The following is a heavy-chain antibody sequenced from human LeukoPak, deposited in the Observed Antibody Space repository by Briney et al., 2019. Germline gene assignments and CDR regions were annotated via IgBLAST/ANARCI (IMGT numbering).Heavy chain of an antibody. CDR1: GGSISSYY. J-gene: IGHJ6*03. D-gene: IGHD3-3*01. CDR2: IYYSGST. Sequence: PSETLSLTCTVPGGSISSYYWSWIRRPPGKGLEWIGYIYYSGSTNYNPSLKSRVTISVDTSKNQFSLKLSSVTAADTAVYYCARYYDFWSGYSEGTGYYYYMDVWGKGTTVTVSS. CDR3: ARYYDFWSGYSEGTGYYYYMDV. V-gene: IGHV4-59*01.